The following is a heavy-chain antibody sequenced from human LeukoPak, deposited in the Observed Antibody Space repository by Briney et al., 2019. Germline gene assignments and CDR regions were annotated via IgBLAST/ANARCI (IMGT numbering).Heavy chain of an antibody. CDR3: ARDRGKWFADFFDF. Sequence: ASVKVSCKASGYHFSTYGISWVRQAPGQGLEWMGRTNGYNDKTKYEEKVQGRVTMTIDTSTSTAYMELRSLTSDDTAVYYCARDRGKWFADFFDFWGQGTLVTVSS. J-gene: IGHJ4*02. CDR2: TNGYNDKT. D-gene: IGHD3-10*01. CDR1: GYHFSTYG. V-gene: IGHV1-18*01.